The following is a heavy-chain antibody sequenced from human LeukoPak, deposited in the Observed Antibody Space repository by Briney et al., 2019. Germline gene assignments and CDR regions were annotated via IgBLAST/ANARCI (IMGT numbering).Heavy chain of an antibody. J-gene: IGHJ3*02. CDR1: DGSINTYY. V-gene: IGHV4-4*07. CDR3: ARGGSYCGDDCYSDDAFDI. CDR2: IYISGST. D-gene: IGHD2-21*01. Sequence: SETLYLTCIVSDGSINTYYWSWIRQPAGKGLEWIGRIYISGSTNYNPSLKSRVTMSIDTSKNQFSLKLSSVTAADTAVYYCARGGSYCGDDCYSDDAFDIWGQGTMVTVSS.